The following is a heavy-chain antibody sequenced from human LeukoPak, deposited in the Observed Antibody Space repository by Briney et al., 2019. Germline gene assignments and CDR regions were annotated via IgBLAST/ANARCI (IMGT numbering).Heavy chain of an antibody. Sequence: PSETLSLTCTVSGGSISSYYWSWIRQPAGKGLEWIGRIFSSGTSNYSPSLQSRVTMSVDTSKNQFSLKLSSVTAADTAVYYCAREDHTAMVDSWGQGTLVTVSS. CDR1: GGSISSYY. CDR3: AREDHTAMVDS. V-gene: IGHV4-4*07. CDR2: IFSSGTS. J-gene: IGHJ4*02. D-gene: IGHD5-18*01.